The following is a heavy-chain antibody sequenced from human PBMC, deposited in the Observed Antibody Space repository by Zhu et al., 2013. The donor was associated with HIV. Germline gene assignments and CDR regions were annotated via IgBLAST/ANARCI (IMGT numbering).Heavy chain of an antibody. CDR1: GYTFTGYY. CDR2: INPNSGGT. CDR3: ARDKRGRWLQPYYFDY. D-gene: IGHD5-12*01. V-gene: IGHV1-2*02. Sequence: QVQLVQSGAEVKKPGASVKVSCKASGYTFTGYYMHWVRQAPGQGLEWMGWINPNSGGTNSAQKFQGRVTMTRDTSTSTAYMELSRLRSDDTAVYYCARDKRGRWLQPYYFDYWGQGALVTVSS. J-gene: IGHJ4*02.